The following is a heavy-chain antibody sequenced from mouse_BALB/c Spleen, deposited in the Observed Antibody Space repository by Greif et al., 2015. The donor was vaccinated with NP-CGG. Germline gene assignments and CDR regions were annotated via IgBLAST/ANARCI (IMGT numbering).Heavy chain of an antibody. CDR1: GYTFTDYW. CDR3: ARGNSFYFDY. CDR2: IDTSDSYT. V-gene: IGHV1-69*01. Sequence: VKLQESGAELVMPGASVKMSCKASGYTFTDYWMHWVKQRPGQGLEWIGVIDTSDSYTSYNQKFKGKATLTVDESSSTAYMQLSSLTSEDSAVYYCARGNSFYFDYWGQGTTLTVSS. J-gene: IGHJ2*01.